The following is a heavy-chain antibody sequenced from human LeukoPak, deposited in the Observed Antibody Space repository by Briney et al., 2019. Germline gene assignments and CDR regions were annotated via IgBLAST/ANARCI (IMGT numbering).Heavy chain of an antibody. CDR2: INHSGST. J-gene: IGHJ4*02. CDR3: ARGPTTVTTMATYYFDY. D-gene: IGHD4-17*01. CDR1: GFTFSGFY. Sequence: GSLRLSCAASGFTFSGFYMSWIRQAPGKGLEWIGEINHSGSTNYNPSLKSRVTISVDTSKNQFSLKLSSVTAADTAVYYCARGPTTVTTMATYYFDYWGQGTLVTVSS. V-gene: IGHV4-34*01.